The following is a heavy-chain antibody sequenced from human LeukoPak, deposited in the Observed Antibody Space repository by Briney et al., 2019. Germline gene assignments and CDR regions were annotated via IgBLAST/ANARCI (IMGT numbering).Heavy chain of an antibody. V-gene: IGHV4-39*01. Sequence: SETLSLTCTVSGGSISSSSYYWDWIRQPPGKGLEWIGSIYYSGSTYYNPSLKSRVTISVDTSKNQFSLKLSSVTAADTAVYYCARQYCSGGSCSLDYWGQGTLVTVSS. D-gene: IGHD2-15*01. CDR1: GGSISSSSYY. CDR3: ARQYCSGGSCSLDY. J-gene: IGHJ4*02. CDR2: IYYSGST.